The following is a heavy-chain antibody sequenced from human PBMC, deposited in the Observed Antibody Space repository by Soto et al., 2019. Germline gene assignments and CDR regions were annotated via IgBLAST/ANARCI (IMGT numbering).Heavy chain of an antibody. CDR3: AKDISWNYGAFDI. J-gene: IGHJ3*02. D-gene: IGHD1-7*01. CDR1: GFTFSSYG. Sequence: QVQLVESGGGVVLPGRSLRLSCAASGFTFSSYGMHWVRQAPGKGLEWVAVISYDGSNKYYADSVKGRFTISRDNSKNTLYLQMNSLRAEDTAVYYCAKDISWNYGAFDIWGQGTMVTVSS. V-gene: IGHV3-30*18. CDR2: ISYDGSNK.